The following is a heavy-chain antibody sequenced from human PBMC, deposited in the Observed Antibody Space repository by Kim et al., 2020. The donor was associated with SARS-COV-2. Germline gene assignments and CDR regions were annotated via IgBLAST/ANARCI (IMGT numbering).Heavy chain of an antibody. CDR2: ITRDSNTI. Sequence: GGSLRLSCAASGFTFSDYSMNWVRQAPGKGLEWISYITRDSNTIYYADSVKGRFTISRDTAKNSQYLQMNSLRDEDTAVYFCVRSKSGNFDYWGQGTLVTVSS. D-gene: IGHD6-25*01. V-gene: IGHV3-48*02. CDR3: VRSKSGNFDY. CDR1: GFTFSDYS. J-gene: IGHJ4*02.